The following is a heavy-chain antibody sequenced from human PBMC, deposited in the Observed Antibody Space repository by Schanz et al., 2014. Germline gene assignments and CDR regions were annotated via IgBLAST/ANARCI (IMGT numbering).Heavy chain of an antibody. Sequence: QVQLVQSGAEVKKPGASVKVSCKASGYTFTSYGISWVRQAPGQGLEWMGWINVGNGNMKYSQKFQGRVTITADKSSDTAYMELSSLRSEDTAVYYCARDGVDAAAGGNYWGQGTLVTVSS. V-gene: IGHV1-18*01. D-gene: IGHD6-13*01. CDR1: GYTFTSYG. J-gene: IGHJ4*02. CDR3: ARDGVDAAAGGNY. CDR2: INVGNGNM.